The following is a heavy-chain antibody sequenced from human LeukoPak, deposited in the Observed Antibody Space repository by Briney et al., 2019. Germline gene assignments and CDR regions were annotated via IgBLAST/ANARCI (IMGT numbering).Heavy chain of an antibody. CDR3: ARDLGDIVVVPAALGY. Sequence: GASVKVSCKASGYTFTSYHMHWVRQAPGQGLEWMGIINPSGGSTSYAQKFQGRVTMTRDTSTSTVYMELGSLRSEDTAVYYCARDLGDIVVVPAALGYWGQGTLVTVSS. CDR2: INPSGGST. V-gene: IGHV1-46*01. D-gene: IGHD2-2*01. J-gene: IGHJ4*02. CDR1: GYTFTSYH.